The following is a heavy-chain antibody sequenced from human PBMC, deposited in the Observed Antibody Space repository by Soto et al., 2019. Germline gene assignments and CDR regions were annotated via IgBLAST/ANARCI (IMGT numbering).Heavy chain of an antibody. CDR2: IIPIFGTA. CDR3: ARFNPGNYYGMDV. CDR1: GGTFSSYA. J-gene: IGHJ6*02. Sequence: SVKVSCKASGGTFSSYAISWVRQAPGQGLEWMGGIIPIFGTANYAQKSQGRVTITADESTSTAYMELSSLRSEDTAVYYCARFNPGNYYGMDVWGQGTTVTGSS. V-gene: IGHV1-69*13.